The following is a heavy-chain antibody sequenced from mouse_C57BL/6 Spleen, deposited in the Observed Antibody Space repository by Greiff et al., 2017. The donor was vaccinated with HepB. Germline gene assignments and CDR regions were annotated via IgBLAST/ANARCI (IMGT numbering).Heavy chain of an antibody. Sequence: QVQLQQPGAELVKPGASVKLSCKASGYTFTSYWMHWVKQRPGQGLEWIGMIHPNSGSTNYNEKFKSKATLTVDNTSSTAYMQLSSLTSEDSAVYYCARSDGSTVVAPDYWGQGTTLTVSS. V-gene: IGHV1-64*01. CDR1: GYTFTSYW. CDR2: IHPNSGST. CDR3: ARSDGSTVVAPDY. J-gene: IGHJ2*01. D-gene: IGHD1-1*01.